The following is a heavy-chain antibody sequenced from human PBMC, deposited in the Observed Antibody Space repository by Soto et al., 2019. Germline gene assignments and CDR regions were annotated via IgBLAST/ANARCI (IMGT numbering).Heavy chain of an antibody. V-gene: IGHV1-69*01. D-gene: IGHD2-2*01. Sequence: QVQLVQSGAEVKKPGSSVKVSCKASGGTFGSYAISWVRQAPGQGLEWMGGIIPIPGTANYAQKFQGRVTIAADESTSTGYMELSSLRSEDTAVYYWARSQGSSTSLEIYYYYYYGMDVWGPGTTVTVSS. CDR2: IIPIPGTA. CDR3: ARSQGSSTSLEIYYYYYYGMDV. CDR1: GGTFGSYA. J-gene: IGHJ6*02.